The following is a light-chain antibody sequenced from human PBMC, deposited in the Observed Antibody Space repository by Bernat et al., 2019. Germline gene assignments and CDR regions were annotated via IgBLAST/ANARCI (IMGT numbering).Light chain of an antibody. CDR1: DIGYKS. Sequence: YVVTQPPSASVAPGQTATITCGGDDIGYKSVHWYQQRPGQAPVVVMCYDSERPSGIPERFSGSNSGETATLTISRVEAGDEADYYCQVWDSSSDHWVFGGGTSLSVL. CDR3: QVWDSSSDHWV. V-gene: IGLV3-21*04. CDR2: YDS. J-gene: IGLJ3*02.